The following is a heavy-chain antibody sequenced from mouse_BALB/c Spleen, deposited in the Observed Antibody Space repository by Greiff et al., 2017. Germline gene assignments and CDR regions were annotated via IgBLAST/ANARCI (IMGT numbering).Heavy chain of an antibody. CDR1: GFSLTSYG. CDR3: ATYYDYAMDY. J-gene: IGHJ4*01. Sequence: VKLMESGPGLVQPSQSLSITCTVSGFSLTSYGVHWVRQSPGKGLEWLGVIWSGGSTDYNAAFISRLSISKDNSKSQVFFKMNSLQANDTAIYYCATYYDYAMDYWGQGTSVTVSS. D-gene: IGHD1-1*01. V-gene: IGHV2-2*02. CDR2: IWSGGST.